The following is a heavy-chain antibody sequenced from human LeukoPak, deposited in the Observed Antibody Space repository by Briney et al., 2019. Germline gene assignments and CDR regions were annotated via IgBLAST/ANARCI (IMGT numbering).Heavy chain of an antibody. CDR1: GFSLSTSGVG. Sequence: SGPTLVKPTQTLTLTCTFSGFSLSTSGVGVGWIRQPPGKALEWLALIYWTDDKRYSPSLKSRLTITKDTSKNQVVLTMTNMDPVDTATYYCAAAGNNYYYYYMDVWGKGTTVTVSS. CDR3: AAAGNNYYYYYMDV. V-gene: IGHV2-5*01. J-gene: IGHJ6*03. CDR2: IYWTDDK. D-gene: IGHD6-13*01.